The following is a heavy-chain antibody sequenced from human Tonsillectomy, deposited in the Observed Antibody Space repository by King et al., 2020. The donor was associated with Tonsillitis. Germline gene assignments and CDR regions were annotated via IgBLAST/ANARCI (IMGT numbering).Heavy chain of an antibody. Sequence: QLQESGPELVKPSQTLFLTCTVSGGAIGGGAFYWSWIRQHPGKGLEWIGYIFQSAKTYYNPSLKRRLIISVDTSENQFSPKLSSVTAADTAVYYCARYEGGVFDPWGQGTLVTVSS. V-gene: IGHV4-31*03. J-gene: IGHJ5*02. CDR2: IFQSAKT. D-gene: IGHD2-15*01. CDR3: ARYEGGVFDP. CDR1: GGAIGGGAFY.